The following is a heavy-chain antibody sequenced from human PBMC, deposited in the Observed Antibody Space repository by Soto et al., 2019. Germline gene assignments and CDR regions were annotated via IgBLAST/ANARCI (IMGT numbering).Heavy chain of an antibody. Sequence: SETLSLTCSVSGGSISSGDYYWSWIRQHPGKGLEWIGSVFYTGFTSYNPSLESRVSVSVDTSKNQFSLKVSGVSAADTAVYYCATSQKGYNWNYFDHWGQGALVTVSS. V-gene: IGHV4-39*01. CDR2: VFYTGFT. D-gene: IGHD1-20*01. J-gene: IGHJ4*02. CDR1: GGSISSGDYY. CDR3: ATSQKGYNWNYFDH.